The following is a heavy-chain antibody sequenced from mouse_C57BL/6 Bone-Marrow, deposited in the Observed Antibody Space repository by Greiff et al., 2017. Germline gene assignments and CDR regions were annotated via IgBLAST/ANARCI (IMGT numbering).Heavy chain of an antibody. Sequence: VQLQQSGAELVKPGASVKISCKASGNAFSSYWMNWVKQRPGKGLEWIGQIYPGDGDTNYNGKFKGKATLTADKSSSTAYMQLSSLTSEDSAVYFCARRAITTVVAKDYFDYWGQGTTLTVSS. CDR3: ARRAITTVVAKDYFDY. V-gene: IGHV1-80*01. J-gene: IGHJ2*01. CDR2: IYPGDGDT. CDR1: GNAFSSYW. D-gene: IGHD1-1*01.